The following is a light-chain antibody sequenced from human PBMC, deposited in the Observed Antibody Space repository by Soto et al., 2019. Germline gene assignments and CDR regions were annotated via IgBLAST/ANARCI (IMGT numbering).Light chain of an antibody. V-gene: IGKV1-33*01. CDR2: DAS. CDR1: QDISNY. J-gene: IGKJ4*01. CDR3: QQYDNLPLT. Sequence: DIQMTQSPSSLSASVGDRVTITCPASQDISNYLNWYQQKPGKAPKLLIYDASHLETGVPSRFSGSGSGTDFNFTISSLQPEDIATYYCQQYDNLPLTFGGGTKVEIK.